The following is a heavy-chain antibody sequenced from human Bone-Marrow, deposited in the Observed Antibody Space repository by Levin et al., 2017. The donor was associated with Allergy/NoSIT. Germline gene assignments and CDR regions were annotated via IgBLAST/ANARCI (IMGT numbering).Heavy chain of an antibody. Sequence: SSETLSLTCVVSGDSISNDGSFWTWIRRPDGGELEWIGRIDSRGNTNYNPSLNSRVTISRDTSKNHFSLNLRSVTAADTAVYHCARNLMPGDSASWSNWGQGTQVIVSS. D-gene: IGHD6-13*01. CDR1: GDSISNDGSF. CDR3: ARNLMPGDSASWSN. J-gene: IGHJ4*02. V-gene: IGHV4-61*02. CDR2: IDSRGNT.